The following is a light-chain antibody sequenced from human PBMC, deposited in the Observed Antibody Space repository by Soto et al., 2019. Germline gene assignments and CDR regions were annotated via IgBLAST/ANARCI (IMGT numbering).Light chain of an antibody. CDR2: EVN. J-gene: IGLJ1*01. CDR3: LSLTPSSTHV. CDR1: SSDIGAYDY. Sequence: QSALTQPASLSGSPGQSITISCTGTSSDIGAYDYVSWFQQHPGKAPKLMISEVNNRPSGVSNRFSGSKSGNTAYLTISGLQVEDEAEYFCLSLTPSSTHVFANGTKVTVL. V-gene: IGLV2-14*01.